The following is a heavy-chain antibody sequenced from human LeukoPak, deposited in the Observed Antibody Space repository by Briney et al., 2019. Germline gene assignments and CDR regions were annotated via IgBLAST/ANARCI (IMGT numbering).Heavy chain of an antibody. D-gene: IGHD4-11*01. Sequence: SETLSLTCTVSGGSISSYYWSWIRQPPGKGLEWIGYIYYSGSTNYNPSLKSRVTISVDTSKNQFSLKLSSVTAADTAVYYCARLRTTVTMGVYFDYWGQGTLVTVSS. CDR2: IYYSGST. V-gene: IGHV4-59*08. CDR1: GGSISSYY. CDR3: ARLRTTVTMGVYFDY. J-gene: IGHJ4*02.